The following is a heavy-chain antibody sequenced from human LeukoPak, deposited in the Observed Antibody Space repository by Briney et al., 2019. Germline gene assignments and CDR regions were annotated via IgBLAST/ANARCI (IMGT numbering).Heavy chain of an antibody. J-gene: IGHJ3*02. V-gene: IGHV1-58*01. Sequence: VASVKVSCKASGFTFTSSAVQWVRQARGQRLEWIGWIVVGSGNTNYAQKFQERVTITRDMSTSTAYMELSSLRSEDTAVYYCATEGSSSPGAFDIRGQGTMVTVSS. D-gene: IGHD6-13*01. CDR3: ATEGSSSPGAFDI. CDR1: GFTFTSSA. CDR2: IVVGSGNT.